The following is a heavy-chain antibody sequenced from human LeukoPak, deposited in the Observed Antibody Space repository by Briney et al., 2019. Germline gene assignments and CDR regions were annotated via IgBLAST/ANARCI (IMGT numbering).Heavy chain of an antibody. V-gene: IGHV5-51*01. CDR1: GYSFTSYW. D-gene: IGHD6-19*01. J-gene: IGHJ3*02. CDR2: IYPGDSDT. CDR3: ARLLAVAGSNDAFDT. Sequence: GESLKISCKGSGYSFTSYWIGWVRQMPGKGLEWMGIIYPGDSDTRYSPSFQGQVTISADKSISTAYLQWSSLKASDTAMYYCARLLAVAGSNDAFDTWGQGTMVTVSS.